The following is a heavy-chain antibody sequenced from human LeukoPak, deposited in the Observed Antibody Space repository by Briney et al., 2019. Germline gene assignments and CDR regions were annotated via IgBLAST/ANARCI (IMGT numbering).Heavy chain of an antibody. CDR3: AKEASGIAVAGIVY. CDR1: GFSFSSNS. CDR2: IRYDGSNK. V-gene: IGHV3-30*02. D-gene: IGHD6-19*01. J-gene: IGHJ4*02. Sequence: GSLRLSCAASGFSFSSNSMNWVRQAPGKGLEWVAFIRYDGSNKYYADSVKGRFTISRDNSKNTLYLQMNSLRAEDTAVYYCAKEASGIAVAGIVYWGQGTLVTVSS.